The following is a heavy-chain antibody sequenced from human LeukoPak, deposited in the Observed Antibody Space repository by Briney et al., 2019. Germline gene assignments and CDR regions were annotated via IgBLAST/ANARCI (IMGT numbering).Heavy chain of an antibody. CDR3: ARGGYDFWTGPPRADYYYMDV. D-gene: IGHD3-3*01. Sequence: SETLSLTCTVSGGSISSSSYYWGWIRQPPGKGLECIGRIYYSRSTYYNPSLKSRVTISVDTSKNQFSLKLSSVTAADTAVYYCARGGYDFWTGPPRADYYYMDVWGKGTTVTVSS. J-gene: IGHJ6*03. V-gene: IGHV4-39*07. CDR1: GGSISSSSYY. CDR2: IYYSRST.